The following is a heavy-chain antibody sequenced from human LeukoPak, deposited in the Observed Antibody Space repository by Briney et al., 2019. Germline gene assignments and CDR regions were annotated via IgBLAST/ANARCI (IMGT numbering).Heavy chain of an antibody. D-gene: IGHD4-17*01. V-gene: IGHV3-23*01. CDR3: AKVSDYAGWFDP. CDR1: GFTFSSYA. CDR2: ISGSGGST. J-gene: IGHJ5*02. Sequence: GGSLRLSCAASGFTFSSYAMSWVRQAPGRGLEWVSAISGSGGSTYYADSVKGRFTISRDNSKNTLYLQMNSLRAEDTAVYYCAKVSDYAGWFDPWGQGTLVTVSS.